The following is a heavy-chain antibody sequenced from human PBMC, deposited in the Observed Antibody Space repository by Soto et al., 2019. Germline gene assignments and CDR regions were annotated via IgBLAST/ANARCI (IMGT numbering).Heavy chain of an antibody. CDR3: ASEGGDFWSGYGG. CDR1: GFIFKNYA. D-gene: IGHD3-3*01. CDR2: ISGSGDNR. V-gene: IGHV3-23*01. J-gene: IGHJ4*02. Sequence: EVVLLESGGGLVQSGGSLRLSCAAPGFIFKNYAMSWVRQAPGKGLEWVSAISGSGDNRYYADSVRGRFTISRDNSKSVVFLQMVSLTAEDSAVYFCASEGGDFWSGYGGRGQGTLVTVS.